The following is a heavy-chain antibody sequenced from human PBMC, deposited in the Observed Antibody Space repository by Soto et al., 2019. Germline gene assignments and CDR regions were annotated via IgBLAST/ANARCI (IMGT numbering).Heavy chain of an antibody. CDR3: ARDNPPLGY. J-gene: IGHJ4*02. V-gene: IGHV1-3*01. Sequence: ASVKVSCTASGYTFTSYSMHWVRQAPGQRLEWMGWINVGNGNTNYAQKLQGRVTMTTDTSTSTAYMELRSLRSDDTAGYYCARDNPPLGYWGQGTLVTVSS. CDR2: INVGNGNT. CDR1: GYTFTSYS.